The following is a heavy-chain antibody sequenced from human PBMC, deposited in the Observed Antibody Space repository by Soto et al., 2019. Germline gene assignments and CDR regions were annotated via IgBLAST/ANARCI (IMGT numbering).Heavy chain of an antibody. CDR2: IYPGDSDT. CDR3: ASSLVYCTNGVCHSARFDP. D-gene: IGHD2-8*01. CDR1: GYSFTSYW. Sequence: PGESLKISCKGSGYSFTSYWISWVRQMPGKGLEWMGSIYPGDSDTRYSPSFQGQVTISADKSTSTAYMELSSLRSEDTAVYYCASSLVYCTNGVCHSARFDPWGQGTLVTVSS. V-gene: IGHV5-51*01. J-gene: IGHJ5*02.